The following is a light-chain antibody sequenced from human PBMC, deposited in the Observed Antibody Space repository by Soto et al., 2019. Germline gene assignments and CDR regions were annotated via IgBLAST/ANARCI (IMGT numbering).Light chain of an antibody. V-gene: IGLV1-44*01. CDR3: ATWDDSLPAV. CDR1: TSNNGSKT. Sequence: QSVLTPPPSASGTPGQRVTISCSGSTSNNGSKTVSGYQQLPGSASRVLIYNNNERPSGVPDRFSGSKSGTSASLAISGLQSEDEADYYCATWDDSLPAVFGGGTQLTVL. CDR2: NNN. J-gene: IGLJ2*01.